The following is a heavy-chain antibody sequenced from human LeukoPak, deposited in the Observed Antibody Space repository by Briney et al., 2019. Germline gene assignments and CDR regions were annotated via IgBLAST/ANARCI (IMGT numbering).Heavy chain of an antibody. CDR3: ARHGRGGL. CDR2: INPILGIA. Sequence: SVKVSCKASGGTFSSYAISWVRQAPGQGLEWMGRINPILGIANYAQKFQGRVTITADKSTSTAYMELSSLRSGDTAVYYCARHGRGGLWGQGTLVTVSS. D-gene: IGHD3-10*01. CDR1: GGTFSSYA. J-gene: IGHJ4*02. V-gene: IGHV1-69*04.